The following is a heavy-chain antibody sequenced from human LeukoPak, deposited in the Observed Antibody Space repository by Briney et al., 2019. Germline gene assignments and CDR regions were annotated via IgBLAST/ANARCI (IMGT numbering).Heavy chain of an antibody. D-gene: IGHD2-15*01. V-gene: IGHV4-39*01. Sequence: SETLSLTCTVSGGSISSSDYYWGWIRQPPGKGLEWTGSIYYGGSTYYTPSLKSRVTISVDTSMNQFSLKLSFVTTADTAVYYCARALGYCSGGSCTRGYNWFDPWGQGTLVTVPS. CDR2: IYYGGST. CDR3: ARALGYCSGGSCTRGYNWFDP. J-gene: IGHJ5*02. CDR1: GGSISSSDYY.